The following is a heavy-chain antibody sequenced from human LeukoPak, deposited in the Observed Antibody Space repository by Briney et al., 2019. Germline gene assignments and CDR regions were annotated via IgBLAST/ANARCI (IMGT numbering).Heavy chain of an antibody. CDR2: VHHSGST. CDR1: GVSISSGYW. D-gene: IGHD5-18*01. CDR3: TRNTAYCLED. J-gene: IGHJ4*02. Sequence: SETLSLTCAVSGVSISSGYWWSWVRQSPGKGLEWIGEVHHSGSTNCNPSLKSRVTISVDKSKNYFSLELTSLAAADTAVYYCTRNTAYCLEDWGQGTLVTVSS. V-gene: IGHV4-4*02.